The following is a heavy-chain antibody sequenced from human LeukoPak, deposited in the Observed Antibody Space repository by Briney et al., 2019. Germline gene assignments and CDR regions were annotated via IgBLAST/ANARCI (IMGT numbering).Heavy chain of an antibody. CDR1: GFTFSSNS. D-gene: IGHD3-16*01. J-gene: IGHJ6*02. CDR2: ISSSSSTI. V-gene: IGHV3-48*04. CDR3: AKDPLSRLSYYYYGMDV. Sequence: PGGSLRLSCAASGFTFSSNSMNWVRQAPGKGPEWVSYISSSSSTIYYADSVKGRFTISRDNAKNSLYLQMNSLRAEDTAVYYCAKDPLSRLSYYYYGMDVWGQGTTVTVSS.